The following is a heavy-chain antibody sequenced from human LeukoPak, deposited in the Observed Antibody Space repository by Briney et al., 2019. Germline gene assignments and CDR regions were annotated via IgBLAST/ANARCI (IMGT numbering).Heavy chain of an antibody. CDR2: INPSSGST. D-gene: IGHD4-23*01. CDR3: ARDDYGGNSHDAFDI. V-gene: IGHV1-46*01. J-gene: IGHJ3*02. Sequence: ASVKVSCEASGYTFTSYYIHWVRQAPGQGLEWMGIINPSSGSTSYAQKFQGRVTMTRDTSTSTAYMELSSLGSEDTAVYYCARDDYGGNSHDAFDIWGQGTVVTVSS. CDR1: GYTFTSYY.